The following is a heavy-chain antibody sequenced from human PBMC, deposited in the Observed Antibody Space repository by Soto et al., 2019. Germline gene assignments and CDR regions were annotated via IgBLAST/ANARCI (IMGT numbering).Heavy chain of an antibody. CDR2: INHSGST. Sequence: SETLSLTCAVYGGSFSGYYWSWIRQPPGKGLEWIGEINHSGSTNYNPSLKSRVTISADTSKNQFSLKLSSVTAADTAVYYCASRRITGTTDPRNNWFDPWGQGTLVTVSS. V-gene: IGHV4-34*01. CDR3: ASRRITGTTDPRNNWFDP. D-gene: IGHD1-7*01. CDR1: GGSFSGYY. J-gene: IGHJ5*02.